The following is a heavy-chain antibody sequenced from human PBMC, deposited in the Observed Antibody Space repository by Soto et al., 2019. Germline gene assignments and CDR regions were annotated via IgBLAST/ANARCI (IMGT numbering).Heavy chain of an antibody. Sequence: SVKVSCKASGGTFSSYAISWVRQAPGQGLEWMGGIIPIFGTANYAQKFQGRVTITADESTSTAYLELSSLRSEDTAVYYCGGGSITMVRGRGYGMDVWGQGTTVTVSS. J-gene: IGHJ6*02. CDR1: GGTFSSYA. D-gene: IGHD3-10*01. V-gene: IGHV1-69*13. CDR3: GGGSITMVRGRGYGMDV. CDR2: IIPIFGTA.